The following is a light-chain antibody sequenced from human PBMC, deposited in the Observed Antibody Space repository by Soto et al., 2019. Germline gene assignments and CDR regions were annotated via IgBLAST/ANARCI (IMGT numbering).Light chain of an antibody. V-gene: IGKV1-9*01. CDR1: QGISSY. CDR3: RQLKSSPPT. CDR2: AAS. Sequence: DILLTQSPSFLSASLGDRVTLSCRASQGISSYLAWYQQKPGQAPKLLIYAASTLHSGIPSRFSGSGSGTEFTITISRLQAVAVSTCHRRQLKSSPPTFGGGTKVEIK. J-gene: IGKJ4*01.